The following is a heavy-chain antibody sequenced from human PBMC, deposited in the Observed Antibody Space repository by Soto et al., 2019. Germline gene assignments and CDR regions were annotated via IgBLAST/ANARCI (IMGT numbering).Heavy chain of an antibody. D-gene: IGHD3-22*01. Sequence: ASVKVSCKASGGTFSSYAISWVRQAPGQGLEWMGGIIPIFGTANYAQKFQGRVTITADKSTSTAYMELSSPRSEDTAVYYCAKGSSGYYAHFDYWGQGTLVTVSS. CDR1: GGTFSSYA. J-gene: IGHJ4*02. CDR2: IIPIFGTA. CDR3: AKGSSGYYAHFDY. V-gene: IGHV1-69*06.